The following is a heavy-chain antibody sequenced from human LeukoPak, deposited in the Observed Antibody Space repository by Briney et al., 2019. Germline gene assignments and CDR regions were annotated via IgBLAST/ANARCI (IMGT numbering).Heavy chain of an antibody. CDR1: GGSFSGYY. Sequence: PSETLSLTCAVYGGSFSGYYWSWIRQPPGKGLEWIGEINHSGSTNYNPSLKSRVTISVDTSKNQFSLKLSSVTAADTAVYYCARAGYSSSWYTWFDPWGQGTLVTVSS. D-gene: IGHD6-13*01. J-gene: IGHJ5*02. V-gene: IGHV4-34*01. CDR2: INHSGST. CDR3: ARAGYSSSWYTWFDP.